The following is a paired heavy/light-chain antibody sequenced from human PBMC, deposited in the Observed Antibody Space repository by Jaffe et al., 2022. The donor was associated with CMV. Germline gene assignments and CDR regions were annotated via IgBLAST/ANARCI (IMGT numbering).Heavy chain of an antibody. D-gene: IGHD1-7*01. Sequence: DVQLVESGGGLVKPGGSLRLSCAASGFTFIDYTIHWVRQAPGKGLEWVSSISSSSNYRKYADSLKDRFTISRDNAKRSVYLEMNSLRTEDTAVYYCVREAWNYPHWYFDLWGRGTQVTVSS. CDR3: VREAWNYPHWYFDL. J-gene: IGHJ2*01. CDR1: GFTFIDYT. V-gene: IGHV3-21*01. CDR2: ISSSSNYR.
Light chain of an antibody. V-gene: IGKV1-39*01. Sequence: DIQMTQSPASLSASVGDSVTISCRASQSISSSLSWFQQKPGTSPNLLIYSTSYLQTGVPSRFHGSGSGTDFTLTISSLQPEDFATYFCQQSYKTPWTFGQGTKVEIK. CDR3: QQSYKTPWT. CDR2: STS. CDR1: QSISSS. J-gene: IGKJ1*01.